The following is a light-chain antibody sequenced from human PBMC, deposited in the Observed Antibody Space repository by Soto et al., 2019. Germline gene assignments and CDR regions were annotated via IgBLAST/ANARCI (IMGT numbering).Light chain of an antibody. Sequence: DIQMTQAPSSLSASVGDTVTITCRASQDIRNDLGWYQQKPGMAPKRLIYAATNLQRGVPSRFIGSGSGSAFTLTLAGLQPEDCATYHCLQHNVYPRTFGGGTKVEIK. J-gene: IGKJ4*01. V-gene: IGKV1-17*01. CDR2: AAT. CDR1: QDIRND. CDR3: LQHNVYPRT.